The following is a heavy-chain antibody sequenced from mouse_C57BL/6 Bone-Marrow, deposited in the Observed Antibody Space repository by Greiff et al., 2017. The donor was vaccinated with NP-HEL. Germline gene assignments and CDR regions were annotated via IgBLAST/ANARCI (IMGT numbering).Heavy chain of an antibody. CDR1: GYTFTDYY. Sequence: EVQLQQSGPELVKPGASVKISCKASGYTFTDYYMNWVKQSHGKSLEWIGDINPNNGGTSYNQKFKGKATLTVYKSSSTAYMEHRRLTSEDSAVYYCERWFRWLPPYAIDYWGQGTSVTVSS. D-gene: IGHD2-3*01. CDR3: ERWFRWLPPYAIDY. V-gene: IGHV1-26*01. CDR2: INPNNGGT. J-gene: IGHJ4*01.